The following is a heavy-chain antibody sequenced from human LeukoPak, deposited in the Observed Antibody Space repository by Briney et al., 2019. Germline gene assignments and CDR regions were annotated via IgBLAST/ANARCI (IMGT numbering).Heavy chain of an antibody. V-gene: IGHV3-30*02. CDR2: IRYDGSNQ. Sequence: PGGSLRLSCAASGFTFSTYDMHWVRQAPGEGLEWVTFIRYDGSNQYYADSVKGRFTISRDNSNNTLYLQMNSLRPEDTAVYYCAKPRLGAGLAFFNYWGQGTLITVSS. D-gene: IGHD6-19*01. CDR3: AKPRLGAGLAFFNY. J-gene: IGHJ4*02. CDR1: GFTFSTYD.